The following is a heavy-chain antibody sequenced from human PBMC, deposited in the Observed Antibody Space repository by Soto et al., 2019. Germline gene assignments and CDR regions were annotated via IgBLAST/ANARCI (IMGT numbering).Heavy chain of an antibody. CDR3: ARDPGAADY. Sequence: EVQLVESGGGLVQPGGSLRLSCAASGFTVSSKYMSWVRQAPGKGLEWVSVIYSGGSKFYADSVRCRFTISRDNSKNTVNLEMNSLRAEDTAVYYCARDPGAADYWGQGTLVTVSS. V-gene: IGHV3-66*01. CDR1: GFTVSSKY. CDR2: IYSGGSK. D-gene: IGHD7-27*01. J-gene: IGHJ4*02.